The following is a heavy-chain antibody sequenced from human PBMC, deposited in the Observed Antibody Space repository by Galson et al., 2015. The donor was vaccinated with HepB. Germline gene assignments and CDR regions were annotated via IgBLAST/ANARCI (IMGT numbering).Heavy chain of an antibody. CDR3: ARTSSGYAFDP. CDR2: IIPILGIA. CDR1: GGTFSSYA. Sequence: SVKVSCKASGGTFSSYAISWVRQAPGQGLEWMGRIIPILGIANYAQKFQGRVTITADKSTSTAYMELSSLRSEDTAVYYCARTSSGYAFDPWGQGTLVTVSS. J-gene: IGHJ5*02. D-gene: IGHD3-22*01. V-gene: IGHV1-69*04.